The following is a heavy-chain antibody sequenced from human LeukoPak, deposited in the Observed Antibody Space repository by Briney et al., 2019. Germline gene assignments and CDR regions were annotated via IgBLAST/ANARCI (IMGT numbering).Heavy chain of an antibody. J-gene: IGHJ5*02. CDR3: AREPAAGPVPYNWFDP. CDR2: ISSSSSTI. V-gene: IGHV3-48*01. Sequence: GGSLRLSCAASGFTFSSYWMHWVRQAPGKGLEWVSYISSSSSTIYYADSVKGRFTISRDNAKNSLYLQMNSLRAEDTAVYYCAREPAAGPVPYNWFDPWGQGTLVTVSS. CDR1: GFTFSSYW. D-gene: IGHD6-13*01.